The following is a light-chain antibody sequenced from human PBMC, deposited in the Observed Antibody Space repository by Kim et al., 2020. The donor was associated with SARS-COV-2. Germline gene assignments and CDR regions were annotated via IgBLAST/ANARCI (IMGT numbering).Light chain of an antibody. J-gene: IGLJ2*01. Sequence: ALGQTVRITSQGDSLRTYYASWYQQKPGQAPILVIYGKNNRPSGIPDRFSGSNSGNTASLTVTGAQAVDEADYYCNSRDNSGDHVVFGGGTQLTVL. CDR2: GKN. V-gene: IGLV3-19*01. CDR1: SLRTYY. CDR3: NSRDNSGDHVV.